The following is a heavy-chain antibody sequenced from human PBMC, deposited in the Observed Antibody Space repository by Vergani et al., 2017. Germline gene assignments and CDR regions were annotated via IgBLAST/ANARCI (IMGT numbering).Heavy chain of an antibody. CDR3: ARSEGYSGFDP. CDR1: GYSISSGYY. D-gene: IGHD2-15*01. Sequence: QVQLQESGPGLVKPSETLSLTCAVPGYSISSGYYWGWNRQPPGKELDWLANIYHSGSTYYNPSLKSRVTTSVDTSKNQFSLKLSSVTAADTAVYYCARSEGYSGFDPWGQGTLVTVSS. CDR2: IYHSGST. J-gene: IGHJ5*02. V-gene: IGHV4-38-2*01.